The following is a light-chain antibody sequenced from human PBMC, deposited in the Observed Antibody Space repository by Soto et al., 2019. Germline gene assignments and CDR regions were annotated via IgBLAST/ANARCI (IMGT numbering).Light chain of an antibody. V-gene: IGLV1-44*01. CDR2: SNN. CDR3: AAWDDSLNGAV. J-gene: IGLJ7*01. CDR1: SSNIGSNT. Sequence: QSVLTQPPSASGTPGQRVTISCSGSSSNIGSNTVSWYQQFPGTAPKLLIYSNNQRPSGVPDRFSGSKSGTSASLAISGLQSEDEADYFCAAWDDSLNGAVFGGGTKLTVL.